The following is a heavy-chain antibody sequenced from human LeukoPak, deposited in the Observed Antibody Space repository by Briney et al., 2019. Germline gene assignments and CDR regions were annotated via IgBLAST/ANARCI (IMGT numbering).Heavy chain of an antibody. D-gene: IGHD3-22*01. CDR1: GYPISSGYY. V-gene: IGHV4-38-2*02. J-gene: IGHJ4*02. CDR3: ARDKHSDSSVYFDY. Sequence: SDTLSLTCALSGYPISSGYYWGWIRQPPGTGLEWVGSIHHSGSTYYSPSLKSRLTISIDTPNNQLSLKMTSGIAADTAVYYCARDKHSDSSVYFDYWGQGTLVTVSS. CDR2: IHHSGST.